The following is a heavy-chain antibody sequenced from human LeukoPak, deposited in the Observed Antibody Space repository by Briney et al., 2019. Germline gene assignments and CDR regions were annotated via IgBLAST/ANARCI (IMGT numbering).Heavy chain of an antibody. V-gene: IGHV4-39*01. Sequence: PSETLSLTCTVSGDSISSSAYYWGWIRQSPGKGLEWIGNIYYSGSTYYNPSLKSRVTISVDTSKNQFSLKLSSVTAADTAVYYCARGLNWGQGTLVTVSS. CDR1: GDSISSSAYY. J-gene: IGHJ4*02. CDR2: IYYSGST. D-gene: IGHD3-16*01. CDR3: ARGLN.